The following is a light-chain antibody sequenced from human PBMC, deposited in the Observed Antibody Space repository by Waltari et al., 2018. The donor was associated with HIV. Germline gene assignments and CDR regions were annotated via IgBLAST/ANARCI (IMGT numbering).Light chain of an antibody. J-gene: IGLJ2*01. CDR2: EDN. V-gene: IGLV2-8*01. CDR1: SSDVGGYNY. Sequence: QSALTQPPSASGSPGQSVTISCTGISSDVGGYNYVSWYQHHPGKAPKLMIHEDNRRPSGVPDRFSGSKSGNTASLTVSGLQADDEADYYCSSYAGTNRLFGGGTKLTVL. CDR3: SSYAGTNRL.